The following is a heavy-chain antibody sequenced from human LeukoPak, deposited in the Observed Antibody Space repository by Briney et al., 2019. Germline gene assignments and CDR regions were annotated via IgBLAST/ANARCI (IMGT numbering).Heavy chain of an antibody. CDR3: TRGDL. Sequence: GGSLRLSCVASGFTFSSYWMSWVRQAPGKGLEWVANINQDGSGEYYVDSVKGRFTISRHNAKSSLSLQMNSLRDEDTAVYYCTRGDLWGQGTLVTVSS. CDR2: INQDGSGE. J-gene: IGHJ4*02. CDR1: GFTFSSYW. V-gene: IGHV3-7*01.